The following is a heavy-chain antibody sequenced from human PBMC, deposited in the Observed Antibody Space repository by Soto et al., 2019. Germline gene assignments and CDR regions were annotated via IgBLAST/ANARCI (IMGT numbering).Heavy chain of an antibody. V-gene: IGHV5-51*01. J-gene: IGHJ4*02. CDR2: IYPGDSDT. D-gene: IGHD3-10*01. CDR3: ARHTGSGPGTLDH. CDR1: GYSFSDYW. Sequence: PGESLKISCKVSGYSFSDYWIGWVRQMPGKGLEWMGIIYPGDSDTTYGPSSQGQVNISVDMSISTAFLQWSSLKASDTAMYYCARHTGSGPGTLDHWGQGTLVTVSS.